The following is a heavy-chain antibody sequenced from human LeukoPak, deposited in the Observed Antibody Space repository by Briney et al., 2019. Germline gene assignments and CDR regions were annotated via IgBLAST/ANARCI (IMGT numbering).Heavy chain of an antibody. V-gene: IGHV1-8*01. Sequence: ASVKVSCKASGYTFTSYDINWVRQATGQGLEWMGWMNPNNGNTGSAQKFQGRVTMTRNTSISTAYMELSSLRSEDTAVYYCARVRTGGHSDFDSWGQGTLVTVSS. CDR3: ARVRTGGHSDFDS. D-gene: IGHD7-27*01. J-gene: IGHJ4*02. CDR1: GYTFTSYD. CDR2: MNPNNGNT.